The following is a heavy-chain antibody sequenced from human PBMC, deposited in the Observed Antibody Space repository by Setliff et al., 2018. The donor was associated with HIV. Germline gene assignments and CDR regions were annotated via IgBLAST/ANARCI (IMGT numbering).Heavy chain of an antibody. CDR2: ITGGGAT. V-gene: IGHV3-23*01. CDR3: AKDNSEHWPTGRLDY. D-gene: IGHD4-17*01. CDR1: EFAFSTHI. J-gene: IGHJ4*02. Sequence: GGSLRLSCAPSEFAFSTHIIHWVRQAPGKGLEWVSSITGGGATQYADFVKGRFTIPRDVSKNTVFLQMNSLRVDDTAVYYCAKDNSEHWPTGRLDYWGQGTLVTVSS.